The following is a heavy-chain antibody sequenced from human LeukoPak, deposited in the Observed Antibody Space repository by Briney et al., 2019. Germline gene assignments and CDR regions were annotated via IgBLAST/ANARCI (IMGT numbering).Heavy chain of an antibody. V-gene: IGHV3-30*18. D-gene: IGHD6-13*01. Sequence: GRSLRFSCAASGFTFSSYGMHWVRQAPGKGLEWVAVISYDGSNKYYADSVKGRFTISRDNSKKTLYLQMNSLRAEDTAVYYCPKDSSSWARYYYYNAMDVLGQGTTGTGS. CDR1: GFTFSSYG. CDR3: PKDSSSWARYYYYNAMDV. J-gene: IGHJ6*02. CDR2: ISYDGSNK.